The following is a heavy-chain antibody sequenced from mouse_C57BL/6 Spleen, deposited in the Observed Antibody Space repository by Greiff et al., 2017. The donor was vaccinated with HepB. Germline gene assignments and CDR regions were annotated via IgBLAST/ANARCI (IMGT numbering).Heavy chain of an antibody. D-gene: IGHD3-2*02. Sequence: VQLQQPGAELVKPGASVKMSCKASGYTFTSYWITWVKQRPGQGLEWIGDIYPGSGSTNYNEKFKSKATLTVDTSSSTAYMQLSSLTSEDSAVYYCARSRDSSGYVEYGGQGTTRTVSS. CDR3: ARSRDSSGYVEY. CDR2: IYPGSGST. J-gene: IGHJ2*01. V-gene: IGHV1-55*01. CDR1: GYTFTSYW.